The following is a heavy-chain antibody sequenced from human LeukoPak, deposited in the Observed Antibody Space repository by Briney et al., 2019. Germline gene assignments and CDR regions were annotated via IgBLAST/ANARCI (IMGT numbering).Heavy chain of an antibody. J-gene: IGHJ4*02. V-gene: IGHV3-7*04. D-gene: IGHD5-24*01. CDR2: IKQDGSDK. CDR1: GFTFSSYA. Sequence: GGSLRLSCAASGFTFSSYAMHWVRQAPGKGLEWVANIKQDGSDKYYVDSVKGRFTISRDNAKSSLYLQMNSLRDEDTAVYYCARAEEQRWGYVDYWGQGTLVTVSS. CDR3: ARAEEQRWGYVDY.